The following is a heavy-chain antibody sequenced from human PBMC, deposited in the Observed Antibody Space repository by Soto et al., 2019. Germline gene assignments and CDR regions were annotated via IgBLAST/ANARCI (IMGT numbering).Heavy chain of an antibody. CDR3: ARGPYYDLICNYYYMDV. J-gene: IGHJ6*03. D-gene: IGHD3-16*01. Sequence: QVQLQESGPGLVKPSETLSLTCSVSGGSISGHYWSWVRQTPGKGLEWIGYIYYSGGTNYNPSLKSRVTISVDTSKNQFSLRLTSVTAADTAVYYCARGPYYDLICNYYYMDVWGKGTTVTVSS. CDR1: GGSISGHY. CDR2: IYYSGGT. V-gene: IGHV4-59*08.